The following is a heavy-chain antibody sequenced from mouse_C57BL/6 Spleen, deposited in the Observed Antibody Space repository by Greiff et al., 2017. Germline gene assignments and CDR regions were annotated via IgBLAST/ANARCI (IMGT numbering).Heavy chain of an antibody. CDR2: IDPSDSET. Sequence: VQLQQPGAELVRPGSSVKLSCKASGYTFTSYWMHWVKQRPIQGLEWIGNIDPSDSETHYNQKFKDKATLTVDKSSSTAYMQLSSLTSEDSAVYYCARWKGYGNYYAMDYWGQGTSVTVSS. D-gene: IGHD2-1*01. CDR1: GYTFTSYW. CDR3: ARWKGYGNYYAMDY. V-gene: IGHV1-52*01. J-gene: IGHJ4*01.